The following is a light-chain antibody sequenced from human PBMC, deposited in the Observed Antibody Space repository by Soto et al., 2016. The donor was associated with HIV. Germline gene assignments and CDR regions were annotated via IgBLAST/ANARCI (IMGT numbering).Light chain of an antibody. V-gene: IGLV3-21*03. CDR3: QVWDSSSDHYV. Sequence: SYELTQPPSVSVAPGKTASIACGGNNIVTKSVHWYLQKPGQAPVLVVYDDSDRPSGIPERFSGSNSGNTATLTISRVEAGDEADYYCQVWDSSSDHYVFGTGTKVTVL. J-gene: IGLJ1*01. CDR2: DDS. CDR1: NIVTKS.